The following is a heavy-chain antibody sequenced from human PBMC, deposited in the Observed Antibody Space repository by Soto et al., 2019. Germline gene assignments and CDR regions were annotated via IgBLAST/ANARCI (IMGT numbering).Heavy chain of an antibody. J-gene: IGHJ5*02. CDR2: VTGSGFTT. CDR3: ARESSKWLDITFLDL. CDR1: GFTFDKYS. V-gene: IGHV3-23*01. Sequence: VGSLRLSCECSGFTFDKYSMTWVRQAPGKGLEWVATVTGSGFTTHHAEAVRGRFNISRDNSKNTVSLRMNSLRPEDTAVYYCARESSKWLDITFLDLWGQGALVTVSS. D-gene: IGHD3-16*01.